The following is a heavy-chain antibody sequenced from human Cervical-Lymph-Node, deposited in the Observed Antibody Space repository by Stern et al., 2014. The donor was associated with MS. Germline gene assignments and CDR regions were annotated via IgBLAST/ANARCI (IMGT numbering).Heavy chain of an antibody. V-gene: IGHV4-59*01. Sequence: VQLEESGPGLVKPSETLSLTCTVSGGSLRSYYWNWIRQAPGKGLEWLGCIYHTGSVTYNPSLSSRVAMSVDTSKNQFSLTVSSVTAADTAVYYCAREGEYCSGSRCYPFLDYWGQGTLVTVSS. CDR3: AREGEYCSGSRCYPFLDY. D-gene: IGHD2-15*01. CDR1: GGSLRSYY. J-gene: IGHJ4*02. CDR2: IYHTGSV.